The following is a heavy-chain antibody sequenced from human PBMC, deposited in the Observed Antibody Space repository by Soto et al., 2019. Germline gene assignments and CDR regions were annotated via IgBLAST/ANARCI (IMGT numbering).Heavy chain of an antibody. Sequence: EVQLLESGGGLVQPGGSLRLSCAASEFTFADYAMTWVRQAPGKGLEWVSAISGSDDSTYYADCVKGRFTISRNNSNNTLFLKMNSLRVEDTALYYCAKVIVVVPAVNSYYMDVWGEGTTVTVSS. CDR1: EFTFADYA. J-gene: IGHJ6*03. V-gene: IGHV3-23*01. CDR2: ISGSDDST. CDR3: AKVIVVVPAVNSYYMDV. D-gene: IGHD2-2*01.